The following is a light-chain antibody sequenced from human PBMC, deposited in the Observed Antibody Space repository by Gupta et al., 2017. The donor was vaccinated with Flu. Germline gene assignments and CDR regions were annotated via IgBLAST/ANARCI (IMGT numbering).Light chain of an antibody. Sequence: SSLLPPPPSLSFAPGQTARITCGGNNIGSKSVHWYQQKPGQAPVLVVYDDSDRPSGSPERVSGSNSGNAATLTISRVEAGDEDDYFCQVWDNSGDNLYVFGKGTKVTVL. J-gene: IGLJ1*01. V-gene: IGLV3-21*02. CDR1: NIGSKS. CDR3: QVWDNSGDNLYV. CDR2: DDS.